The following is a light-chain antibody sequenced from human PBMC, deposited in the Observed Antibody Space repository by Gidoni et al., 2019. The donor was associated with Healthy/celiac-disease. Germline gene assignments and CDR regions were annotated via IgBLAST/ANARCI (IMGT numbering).Light chain of an antibody. CDR3: KQYNNWPLT. Sequence: EIWMTQSPATLAVPPGERGTHPCRVSPSVSNNLAWYQQKPGQAPRLLIYGASTRATGIPARFSGSGSGTEFTLTISSLQSEDFAVYYCKQYNNWPLTFGPGTKVDIK. CDR2: GAS. J-gene: IGKJ3*01. V-gene: IGKV3-15*01. CDR1: PSVSNN.